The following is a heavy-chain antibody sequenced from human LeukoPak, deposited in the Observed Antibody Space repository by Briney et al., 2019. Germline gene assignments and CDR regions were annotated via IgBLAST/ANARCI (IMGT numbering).Heavy chain of an antibody. D-gene: IGHD3-22*01. J-gene: IGHJ4*02. V-gene: IGHV4-39*07. CDR2: IYYSGST. CDR3: ATKPGEANYYDSSGPHFGY. Sequence: PSETLSLTCTVSGGSISSSSYYWGWVRQPPGKGLEWIGSIYYSGSTYYNPSLKSRVTISVDTSKNQFSLKLSSVTAADTAVYYCATKPGEANYYDSSGPHFGYWGQGTLVTVSS. CDR1: GGSISSSSYY.